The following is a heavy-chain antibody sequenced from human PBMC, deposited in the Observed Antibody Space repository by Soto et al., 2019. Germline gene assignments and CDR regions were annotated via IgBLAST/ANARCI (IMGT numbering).Heavy chain of an antibody. Sequence: QLHLQESGPGLVKPSETLSLTCGVSGASISNSDYYWVWIRQPPGQGLEWIATVHFRRTTYYNVSLKTRLAISPDPSKNLFSLRLTSLTAADAAVYYCATEAAHHDAFDVWGRGTRVTVSS. CDR3: ATEAAHHDAFDV. CDR2: VHFRRTT. CDR1: GASISNSDYY. J-gene: IGHJ3*01. D-gene: IGHD2-15*01. V-gene: IGHV4-39*02.